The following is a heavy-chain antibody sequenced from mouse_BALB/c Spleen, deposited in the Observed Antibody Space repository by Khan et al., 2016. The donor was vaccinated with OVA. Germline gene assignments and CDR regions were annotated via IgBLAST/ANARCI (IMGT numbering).Heavy chain of an antibody. J-gene: IGHJ3*01. CDR3: TRGGYGGFAS. V-gene: IGHV1-53*01. CDR2: IHPSNGDT. Sequence: VQLQESGAELVKPGASVQLSCKASGYTFTSYYMYWVKQRPGQGLEWIGDIHPSNGDTYFNETFKSKATLTVDKSSSTTYMQRSSLTAEDSAVYYCTRGGYGGFASWGQGTLVTVSA. CDR1: GYTFTSYY. D-gene: IGHD2-2*01.